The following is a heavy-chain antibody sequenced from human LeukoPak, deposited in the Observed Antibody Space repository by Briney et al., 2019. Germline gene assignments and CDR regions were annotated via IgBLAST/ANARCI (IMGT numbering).Heavy chain of an antibody. CDR3: ARRVYNSGSYSWFDP. J-gene: IGHJ5*02. Sequence: GGSLRLSCAASGFTFSSYSMNWVRQAPGKGVEWVSYISSSSSTIYYADSVKGGFTISRDNAKNSLYLQMNSLRDEDTAVYYCARRVYNSGSYSWFDPWGQGTLVTVSS. D-gene: IGHD1-26*01. V-gene: IGHV3-48*02. CDR1: GFTFSSYS. CDR2: ISSSSSTI.